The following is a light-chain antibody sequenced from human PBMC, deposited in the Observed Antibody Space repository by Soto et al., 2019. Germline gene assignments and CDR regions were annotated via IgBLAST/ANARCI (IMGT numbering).Light chain of an antibody. V-gene: IGKV3-15*01. CDR2: GAT. CDR3: QQYNNWPRT. J-gene: IGKJ1*01. CDR1: HSVSIL. Sequence: IVMTQSAPTLSVSPGSLATLSSSASHSVSILFAWYQQKPGPPPRLLNHGATTRATVIPARFSGSGSGTEFTLTISSLQSEDFAVYYCQQYNNWPRTFGQGTKVDIK.